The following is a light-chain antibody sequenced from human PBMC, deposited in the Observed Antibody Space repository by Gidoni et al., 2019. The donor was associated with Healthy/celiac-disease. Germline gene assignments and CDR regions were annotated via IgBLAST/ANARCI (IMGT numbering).Light chain of an antibody. CDR1: SSNIGSNY. Sequence: QSVLTQPPSASGTPGQRVTISCSGSSSNIGSNYVYWYKQLPGTAPKLLIYRNNQRPSGVPDRFSGSKSGTSASLAISGLRSEDEADYYCAAWDDSLSGPEVFGTGTKVTVL. CDR2: RNN. J-gene: IGLJ1*01. CDR3: AAWDDSLSGPEV. V-gene: IGLV1-47*01.